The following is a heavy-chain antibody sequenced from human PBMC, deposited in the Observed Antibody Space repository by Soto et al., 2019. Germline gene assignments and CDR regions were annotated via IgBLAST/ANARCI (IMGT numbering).Heavy chain of an antibody. D-gene: IGHD5-18*01. J-gene: IGHJ4*02. V-gene: IGHV3-64D*06. CDR2: ISSNGVST. CDR3: MTVDTTMTEGRYFGY. Sequence: PWGSLRLSCAASGFPFSNSVMHWVRPAPGRGLEDLSAISSNGVSTYYADSVKGRFTISRDNSKNKLYLQLSSLRPEDTAIYYCMTVDTTMTEGRYFGYWGQGTLVTVSS. CDR1: GFPFSNSV.